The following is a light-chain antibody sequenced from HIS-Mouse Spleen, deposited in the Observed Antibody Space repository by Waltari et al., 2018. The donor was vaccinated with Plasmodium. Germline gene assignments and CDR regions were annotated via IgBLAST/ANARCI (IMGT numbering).Light chain of an antibody. V-gene: IGKV3-20*01. Sequence: EIVLPQSPGTLSFSPGERAPLSCRASQSVSSSYLAWYQQKPGQAPRLLIYGASSRATGIPDRFSGSGSGTDFTLTISRLEPEDFAVYYCQQYGSSRFTFGPGTKVDIK. CDR1: QSVSSSY. J-gene: IGKJ3*01. CDR3: QQYGSSRFT. CDR2: GAS.